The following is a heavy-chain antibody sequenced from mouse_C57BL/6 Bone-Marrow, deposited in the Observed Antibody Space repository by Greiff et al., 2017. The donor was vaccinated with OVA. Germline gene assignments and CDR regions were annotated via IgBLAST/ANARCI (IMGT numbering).Heavy chain of an antibody. V-gene: IGHV1-26*01. Sequence: VQLQQSGPELVKPGASVKISCKASGYTFTDYYMNWVKQSHGKSLEWIGDINPNNGGTSYNQKFKGKATLTVDKSSSTAYMELRSLTSEDSAVYYCARSGYYVANWDPWFAYWGQGTLVTVSA. D-gene: IGHD4-1*01. CDR3: ARSGYYVANWDPWFAY. CDR1: GYTFTDYY. J-gene: IGHJ3*01. CDR2: INPNNGGT.